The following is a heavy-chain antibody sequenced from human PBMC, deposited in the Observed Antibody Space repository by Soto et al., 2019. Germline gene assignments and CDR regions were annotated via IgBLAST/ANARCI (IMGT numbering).Heavy chain of an antibody. D-gene: IGHD3-3*01. J-gene: IGHJ5*02. CDR1: GGSGNCYY. CDR3: ATRITVFGLLIPPFDP. V-gene: IGHV4-34*01. Sequence: SETLSLTCAVYGGSGNCYYWNWIRQPPGKGLEWIGEITHTGGTHYNPSLKSRVTMSVDTSKNQFSLRLSSVTAADTAIYYCATRITVFGLLIPPFDPRGQGTQVTVS. CDR2: ITHTGGT.